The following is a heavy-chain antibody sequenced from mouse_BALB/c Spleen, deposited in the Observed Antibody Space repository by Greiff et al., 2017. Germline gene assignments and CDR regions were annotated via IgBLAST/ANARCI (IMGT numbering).Heavy chain of an antibody. Sequence: VQLQQSAAELARPGASVKMSCKASGYTFTSYTMHWVKQRPGQGLEWIGYINPSSGYTEYNQKFKDKTTLTADKSSSTAYMQLSSLTSEDSAVYYCAREPIYDGYPWFAYWGQGTLVTVSA. CDR3: AREPIYDGYPWFAY. CDR2: INPSSGYT. J-gene: IGHJ3*01. V-gene: IGHV1-4*02. D-gene: IGHD2-3*01. CDR1: GYTFTSYT.